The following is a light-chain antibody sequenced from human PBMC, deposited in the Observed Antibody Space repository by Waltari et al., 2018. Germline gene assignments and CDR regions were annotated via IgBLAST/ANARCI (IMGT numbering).Light chain of an antibody. Sequence: DIQMTQSPSTXSASVXDRVTITCRASQSIRSWLAWYQKKPGTXPKLLIYKASXLXSGXPSXXSGXXXGTXXXLTISSXQPYXXAXYYCQXYNXXXLTFXGGTXVX. J-gene: IGKJ4*01. CDR3: QXYNXXXLT. CDR1: QSIRSW. CDR2: KAS. V-gene: IGKV1-5*03.